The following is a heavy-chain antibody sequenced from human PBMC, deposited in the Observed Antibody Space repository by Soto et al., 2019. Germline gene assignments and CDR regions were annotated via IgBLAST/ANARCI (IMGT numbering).Heavy chain of an antibody. CDR1: GFTFSSYS. D-gene: IGHD3-22*01. V-gene: IGHV3-48*02. Sequence: ESGGGLVQPGGSLRLSCAASGFTFSSYSMNWVRQAPGKGLEWVSYISSSSSTIYYADSVKGRFTISRDNAKNSLYLQMNSLRDEDTAVYYCARDRNQYYYDSSGYYQPLFDYWGQGTLVTVSS. J-gene: IGHJ4*02. CDR2: ISSSSSTI. CDR3: ARDRNQYYYDSSGYYQPLFDY.